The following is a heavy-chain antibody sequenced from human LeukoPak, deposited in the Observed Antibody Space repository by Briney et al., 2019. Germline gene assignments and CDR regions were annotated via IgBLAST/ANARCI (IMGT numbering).Heavy chain of an antibody. CDR1: GGSISSYY. V-gene: IGHV4-59*12. D-gene: IGHD4-17*01. CDR3: ARGDYPGGYYYYGMDV. CDR2: IYYSGST. Sequence: SETLSLTCTVSGGSISSYYWSWIRQPPGKGLEWVGYIYYSGSTNYNPSLKSRVTISVDTSKTQFSLQLSSVTAAATAVYYCARGDYPGGYYYYGMDVWGQGTTVTVSS. J-gene: IGHJ6*02.